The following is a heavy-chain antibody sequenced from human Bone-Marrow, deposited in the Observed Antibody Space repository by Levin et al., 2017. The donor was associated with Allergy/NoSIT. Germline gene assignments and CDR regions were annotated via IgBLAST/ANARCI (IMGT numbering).Heavy chain of an antibody. Sequence: GGSLRLSCAASGFSFSNYNMNWVRQTPEKGLEWISSISSSSSYIFYADSMKGRFTISRDNAKNSLSLQMDSLRAEDTAVYYCARGGVGSTTVVALDIWGQGTMVTVSS. D-gene: IGHD4-17*01. CDR3: ARGGVGSTTVVALDI. CDR1: GFSFSNYN. V-gene: IGHV3-21*01. J-gene: IGHJ3*02. CDR2: ISSSSSYI.